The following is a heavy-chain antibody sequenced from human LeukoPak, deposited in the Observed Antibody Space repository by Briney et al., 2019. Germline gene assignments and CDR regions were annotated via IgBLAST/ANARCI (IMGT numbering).Heavy chain of an antibody. V-gene: IGHV4-59*01. CDR3: ARSQWWGGAFDI. D-gene: IGHD2-8*01. Sequence: NPSETLSLTCTVSGGSISSYYWSWIRQPPGKGLEWIGYIYYSGSTNYNPSLKSRVTISVDTSKNQFSLKLSSVTAADTAVYYCARSQWWGGAFDIWGQGTMVTVSS. J-gene: IGHJ3*02. CDR2: IYYSGST. CDR1: GGSISSYY.